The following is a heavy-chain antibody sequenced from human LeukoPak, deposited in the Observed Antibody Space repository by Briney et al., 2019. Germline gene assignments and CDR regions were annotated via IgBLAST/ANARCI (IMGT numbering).Heavy chain of an antibody. J-gene: IGHJ4*02. CDR2: ISGSGGST. V-gene: IGHV3-23*01. CDR3: AKRERGSYSLDY. CDR1: GFTFSSYA. D-gene: IGHD1-26*01. Sequence: PGGSLRLSCAASGFTFSSYAMSWVRQAPGKGLEWASAISGSGGSTYYADSVKGRFTISRDNSKSTLYLQMNSLRAEDTAVYYCAKRERGSYSLDYWGQGTLVTVSS.